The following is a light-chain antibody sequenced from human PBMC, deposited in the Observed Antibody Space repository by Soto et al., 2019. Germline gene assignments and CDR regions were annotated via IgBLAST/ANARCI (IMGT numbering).Light chain of an antibody. V-gene: IGLV8-61*01. J-gene: IGLJ3*02. Sequence: QTVVTQEPSFSVSPGGTVTLTCGLSSGSVSTSHYPSWHQQAPGQAPRTLIYSTNTRSSGVPDRFSGSILGNKAALTITGAQADDECDYACVLYMGSGIWVFGGGTKVTVL. CDR2: STN. CDR1: SGSVSTSHY. CDR3: VLYMGSGIWV.